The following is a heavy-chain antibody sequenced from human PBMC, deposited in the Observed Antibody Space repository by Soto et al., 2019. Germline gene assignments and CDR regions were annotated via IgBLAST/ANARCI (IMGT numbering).Heavy chain of an antibody. Sequence: QVQLVQSGAEVKKPGASVNVSCKASGYTFTSYAMHWVRQAPGQRLEWMGWINAGNGNTKYSQKFQGRVTITRDTSASTAYMELSSLRSEDTAVYYCARGLYCGGDCYPGGEYFQHWGQGTLVTVSS. V-gene: IGHV1-3*01. J-gene: IGHJ1*01. CDR1: GYTFTSYA. CDR3: ARGLYCGGDCYPGGEYFQH. CDR2: INAGNGNT. D-gene: IGHD2-21*02.